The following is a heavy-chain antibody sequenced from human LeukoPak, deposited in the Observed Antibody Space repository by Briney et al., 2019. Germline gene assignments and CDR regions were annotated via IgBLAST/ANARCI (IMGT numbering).Heavy chain of an antibody. D-gene: IGHD6-13*01. J-gene: IGHJ6*03. V-gene: IGHV3-21*01. CDR2: ISSSSSYI. Sequence: GGSLRLSCAASGFTFSSYSMNWVRQAPGKGLEWVSSISSSSSYIYYADSVKGRFTISRDNAKNSLYLQMNSLRAEDTAVYYCARFIAAADYYYYMDVWGKGTTVTVSS. CDR1: GFTFSSYS. CDR3: ARFIAAADYYYYMDV.